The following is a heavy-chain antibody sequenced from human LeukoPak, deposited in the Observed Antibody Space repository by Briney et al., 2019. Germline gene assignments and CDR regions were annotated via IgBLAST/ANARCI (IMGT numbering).Heavy chain of an antibody. Sequence: GGSLRLSCAASGFTFSDYYMTWIRQAPGKGLEWVSYISGVASDIYYADSVRGRFTISRDNAKNSVYLQMNSLRAEDTAVYYCARGGAQGMDVWGQGTTVIVSS. V-gene: IGHV3-11*01. CDR2: ISGVASDI. J-gene: IGHJ6*02. CDR3: ARGGAQGMDV. D-gene: IGHD1-26*01. CDR1: GFTFSDYY.